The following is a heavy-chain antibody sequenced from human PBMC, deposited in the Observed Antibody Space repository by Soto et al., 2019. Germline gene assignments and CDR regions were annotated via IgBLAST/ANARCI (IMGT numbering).Heavy chain of an antibody. CDR2: ISSSSSYI. CDR1: GFTFSSYS. CDR3: ARDRTVLRYFDWLPSNWFDP. J-gene: IGHJ5*02. V-gene: IGHV3-21*01. D-gene: IGHD3-9*01. Sequence: EVQLVESGGGLVKPGGSLRLSCAASGFTFSSYSMNWVRQAPGKGLEWVSSISSSSSYIYYADSVKGRFTISRDNAKNSLYLQMNSLRAEDTAVYYCARDRTVLRYFDWLPSNWFDPWCQGTLVTVSS.